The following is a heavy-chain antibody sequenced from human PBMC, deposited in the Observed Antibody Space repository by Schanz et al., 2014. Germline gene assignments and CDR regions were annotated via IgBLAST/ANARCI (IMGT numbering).Heavy chain of an antibody. J-gene: IGHJ5*02. D-gene: IGHD3-9*01. Sequence: QVHLVQSGAEVKKPGASVKVSCTASGFNFNNYDINWVRQATGQGLEWVGWISVYTGNTKYGQKVQGRVTMTADTSTNTAYMELRSLRSDDTAVYYCAKAEYDILTDSYSRLDPSGQGTLVTVSS. CDR1: GFNFNNYD. CDR2: ISVYTGNT. V-gene: IGHV1-18*04. CDR3: AKAEYDILTDSYSRLDP.